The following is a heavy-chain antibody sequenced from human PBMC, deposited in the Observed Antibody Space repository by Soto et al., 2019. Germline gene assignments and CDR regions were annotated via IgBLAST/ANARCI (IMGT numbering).Heavy chain of an antibody. CDR2: ISGSGGST. CDR1: GFTFSSYA. V-gene: IGHV3-23*01. CDR3: AKDQRQWPWEDY. J-gene: IGHJ4*02. Sequence: EVQLLESGGGLVQPGGSLRLSCAASGFTFSSYAMSWVRQAPGKGLEWVSAISGSGGSTYYADSVKGRFTISRANAKNTLYLQMNSLRAEDTAVYYCAKDQRQWPWEDYWGQGTLVTVSS. D-gene: IGHD6-19*01.